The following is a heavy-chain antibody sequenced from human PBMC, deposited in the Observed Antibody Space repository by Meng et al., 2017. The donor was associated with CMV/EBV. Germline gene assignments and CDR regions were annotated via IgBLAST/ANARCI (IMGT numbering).Heavy chain of an antibody. V-gene: IGHV3-21*01. CDR2: ISSSSSYI. CDR3: ARALLLYSSSSPGY. Sequence: GESLKISCAASGFTFSSYSMNWVRQAPGEGLEWVSSISSSSSYIYYADSVKGRFTISRDNAKNSLYLQMNSLRAEDTAVYYCARALLLYSSSSPGYWGQGTLVTVSS. D-gene: IGHD6-6*01. J-gene: IGHJ4*02. CDR1: GFTFSSYS.